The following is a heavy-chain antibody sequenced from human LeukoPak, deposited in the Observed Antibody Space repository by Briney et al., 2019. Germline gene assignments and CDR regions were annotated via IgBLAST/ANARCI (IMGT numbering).Heavy chain of an antibody. D-gene: IGHD1-26*01. J-gene: IGHJ3*02. Sequence: GESLKISCQASGYTFSDLWIGWVRQMPGQGLEWMGSVYPADSDTRYSPSFEGHVTISADKSISTAYLQWSSLKASDTAMYYCARRDYTGNQGAFDIWGQGTMVTVSS. V-gene: IGHV5-51*01. CDR2: VYPADSDT. CDR3: ARRDYTGNQGAFDI. CDR1: GYTFSDLW.